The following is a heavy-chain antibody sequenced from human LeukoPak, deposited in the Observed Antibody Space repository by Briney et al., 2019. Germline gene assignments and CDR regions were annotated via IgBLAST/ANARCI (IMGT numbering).Heavy chain of an antibody. V-gene: IGHV3-7*04. CDR1: GFTFSSYW. CDR3: ARGSTMVRGSPYYYYGMDV. Sequence: GGSLRLSCAASGFTFSSYWMSWARQAPGKGLEWVANIKQDGSEKYYVDSVKGRFTISRDNAKNSLYLQMNSLRAEDTAVYYCARGSTMVRGSPYYYYGMDVWGQGTTVTVSS. CDR2: IKQDGSEK. D-gene: IGHD3-10*01. J-gene: IGHJ6*02.